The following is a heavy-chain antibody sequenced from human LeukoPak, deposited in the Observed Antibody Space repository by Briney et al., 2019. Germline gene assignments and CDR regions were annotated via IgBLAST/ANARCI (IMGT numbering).Heavy chain of an antibody. D-gene: IGHD2-21*02. Sequence: GGSLRLSCAASGFTFSSYGMHWVRQAPGKGLEWVAFTRYDGSNKYYAESVKGRFTISRDNSKNTLYLQMNSLRADDTAVYYCAQDDTAFCGGDCYSRFDYWGQGTLVTVSP. J-gene: IGHJ4*02. V-gene: IGHV3-30*02. CDR3: AQDDTAFCGGDCYSRFDY. CDR2: TRYDGSNK. CDR1: GFTFSSYG.